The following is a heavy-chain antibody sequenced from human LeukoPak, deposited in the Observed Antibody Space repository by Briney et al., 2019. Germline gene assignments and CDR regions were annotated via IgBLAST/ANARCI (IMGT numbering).Heavy chain of an antibody. CDR3: ARGGYGVYGFDI. D-gene: IGHD4-17*01. V-gene: IGHV3-21*01. Sequence: GGSLRLSCAASGFTFSSYSMNWVRQAPGKGLEWVSCINSRSSYIYYADSVKDRFTISRDNAKNSLYLQMNSLRAEDTAVYHCARGGYGVYGFDIWGRGTMVTVSS. CDR2: INSRSSYI. J-gene: IGHJ3*02. CDR1: GFTFSSYS.